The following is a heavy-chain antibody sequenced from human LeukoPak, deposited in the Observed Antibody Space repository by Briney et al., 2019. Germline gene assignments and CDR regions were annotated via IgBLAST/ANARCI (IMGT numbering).Heavy chain of an antibody. CDR3: ANLIAAAPYFQH. CDR2: IHYSGST. Sequence: ASETLSLTCTVSGGSMRSQYWSWIRQPPGKGLEWVGYIHYSGSTNYNPSLKCRVIISVDTSKNQFSLKLSAVYAADTAVYYCANLIAAAPYFQHWGQGTLVTVSS. CDR1: GGSMRSQY. V-gene: IGHV4-59*08. J-gene: IGHJ1*01. D-gene: IGHD6-13*01.